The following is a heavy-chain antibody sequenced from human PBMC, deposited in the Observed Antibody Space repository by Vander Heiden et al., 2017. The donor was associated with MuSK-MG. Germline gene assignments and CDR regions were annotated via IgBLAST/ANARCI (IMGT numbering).Heavy chain of an antibody. CDR1: GFSLSTSGVG. Sequence: TLQESVPTLVKPTQTLTLTCPFSGFSLSTSGVGVGWIRQPPGNALEWLALIYWDDDKRDSPSLKSRLTITKDTPKNQVVLKMTKMDPVDTATYYGAHIGWVLKFGYWGQGTLVTVSS. CDR2: IYWDDDK. D-gene: IGHD1-26*01. V-gene: IGHV2-5*02. CDR3: AHIGWVLKFGY. J-gene: IGHJ4*02.